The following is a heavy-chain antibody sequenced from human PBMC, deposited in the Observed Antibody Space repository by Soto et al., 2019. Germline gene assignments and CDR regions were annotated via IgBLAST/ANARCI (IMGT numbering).Heavy chain of an antibody. J-gene: IGHJ4*02. Sequence: SETLSLTCTVSGGSISSGGYYWSWIRQHPGKGLEWIGYIYYSGSTYYNPSLKSRVTISVDTSKNQFSLKLSSVTAADTAVYYCATHYDFWSGYRTDNSCYFDYWGQGTLVTVSS. CDR2: IYYSGST. V-gene: IGHV4-31*03. D-gene: IGHD3-3*01. CDR3: ATHYDFWSGYRTDNSCYFDY. CDR1: GGSISSGGYY.